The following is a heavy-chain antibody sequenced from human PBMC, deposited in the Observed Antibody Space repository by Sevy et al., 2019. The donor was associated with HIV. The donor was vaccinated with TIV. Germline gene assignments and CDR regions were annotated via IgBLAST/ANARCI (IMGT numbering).Heavy chain of an antibody. V-gene: IGHV3-9*03. D-gene: IGHD2-21*01. CDR3: AKLHDPGDYDAFDL. CDR2: INWNSGKI. CDR1: GFTFDDYA. J-gene: IGHJ3*01. Sequence: SLKISCAASGFTFDDYAIHWVRQAPGKGLEWVSGINWNSGKIYYADSVKGRFTISRDNAMDSLYLQMNSLRTEDMALYYCAKLHDPGDYDAFDLWGQGTMVTVSS.